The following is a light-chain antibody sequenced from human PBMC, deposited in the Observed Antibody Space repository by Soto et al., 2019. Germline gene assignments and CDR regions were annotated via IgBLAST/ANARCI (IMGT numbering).Light chain of an antibody. Sequence: EIVMTQSPVTLSVSPGGRATLSCRASQSISDTLAWYQQKPGQAPRLLIHGASTRAPGFPARFSGSGSGTDFTLTISSLQSEDFAVYYCQKYNNWPWTFGQGTKVEIK. CDR3: QKYNNWPWT. CDR2: GAS. CDR1: QSISDT. J-gene: IGKJ1*01. V-gene: IGKV3-15*01.